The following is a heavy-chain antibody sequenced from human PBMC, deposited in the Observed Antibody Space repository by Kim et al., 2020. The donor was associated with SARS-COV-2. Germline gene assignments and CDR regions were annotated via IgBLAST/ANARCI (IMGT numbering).Heavy chain of an antibody. V-gene: IGHV3-53*01. CDR3: ARADCSSTSCYVGDYFDY. CDR2: IYSGGST. D-gene: IGHD2-2*01. Sequence: GGSLRLSCTASGFTVSSNYMSWVRQAPGKGLEWVSVIYSGGSTYYADSVKGRFTISRDNSKNTLYLQMNSLRAEDTAMYYCARADCSSTSCYVGDYFDYWGQGTLVTVSS. CDR1: GFTVSSNY. J-gene: IGHJ4*02.